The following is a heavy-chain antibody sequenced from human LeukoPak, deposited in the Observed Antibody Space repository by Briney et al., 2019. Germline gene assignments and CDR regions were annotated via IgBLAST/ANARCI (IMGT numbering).Heavy chain of an antibody. CDR3: ARDRSLSSFGELFL. J-gene: IGHJ4*02. CDR2: VSYDGTNK. D-gene: IGHD3-10*01. Sequence: GGSLRLSCAASGFTFRGYAVHWVRQAPGRGLEWVAVVSYDGTNKYYTDSVKGRFTISRDNSKNTLYLQVSNLRAEDTALYCARDRSLSSFGELFLWGQGTLVTVSS. V-gene: IGHV3-30*10. CDR1: GFTFRGYA.